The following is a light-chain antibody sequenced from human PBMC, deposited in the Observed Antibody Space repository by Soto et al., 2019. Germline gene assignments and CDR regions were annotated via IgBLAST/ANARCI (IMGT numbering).Light chain of an antibody. CDR3: SSYTSSSFGV. CDR2: EVS. J-gene: IGLJ2*01. V-gene: IGLV2-14*01. CDR1: SSDVGGYNY. Sequence: QSALTQPASVSGSPGQSITISCTGTSSDVGGYNYVSWYQQHPGKAPKLMIYEVSNRPSGVSNRFSGSKSGNTASLTISGLQAEDETYYYCSSYTSSSFGVFGGGTKLTVL.